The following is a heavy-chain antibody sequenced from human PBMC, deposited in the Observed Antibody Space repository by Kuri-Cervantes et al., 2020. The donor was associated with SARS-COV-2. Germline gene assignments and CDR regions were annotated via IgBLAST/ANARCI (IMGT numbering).Heavy chain of an antibody. CDR3: ARGELPIATVTTKYYYYYYMDV. D-gene: IGHD4-11*01. CDR1: GYTFTSYY. Sequence: ASVKVSCKASGYTFTSYYMHWVRQAPGQGLEWMGIINPSGGSTSYAQKFQGRVTITADESTSTAYMELSSLRSEDTAVYYCARGELPIATVTTKYYYYYYMDVWGKGTTVTVSS. J-gene: IGHJ6*03. V-gene: IGHV1-46*01. CDR2: INPSGGST.